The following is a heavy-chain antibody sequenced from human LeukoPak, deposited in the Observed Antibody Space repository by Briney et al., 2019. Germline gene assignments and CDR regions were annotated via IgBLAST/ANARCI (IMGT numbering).Heavy chain of an antibody. J-gene: IGHJ6*02. CDR3: IGPPYYYYYDVDV. Sequence: GGSLRLSCAASGFTFSGSAMHWVRQASGKGLEWVGRIRSKANSYATAYAASVKGRFTISRDISKNTLYLQMNSLRAEDTAVYYCIGPPYYYYYDVDVWGQGTTVTVSS. CDR2: IRSKANSYAT. V-gene: IGHV3-73*01. CDR1: GFTFSGSA.